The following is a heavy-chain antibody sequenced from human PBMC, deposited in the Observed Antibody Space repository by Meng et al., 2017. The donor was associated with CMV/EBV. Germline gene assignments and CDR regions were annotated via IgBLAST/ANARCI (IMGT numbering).Heavy chain of an antibody. Sequence: GGSLRLSCAASGFTFSSYEMHWVRQAPGKGLEWVSYISSSGSTIYYADSVKGRFTISRDNAKNSLYLQMNSLRAEDTAVYYCARGTYDFWSGYYMGLDYWGQGTLVTVSS. CDR3: ARGTYDFWSGYYMGLDY. J-gene: IGHJ4*02. CDR2: ISSSGSTI. CDR1: GFTFSSYE. V-gene: IGHV3-48*03. D-gene: IGHD3-3*01.